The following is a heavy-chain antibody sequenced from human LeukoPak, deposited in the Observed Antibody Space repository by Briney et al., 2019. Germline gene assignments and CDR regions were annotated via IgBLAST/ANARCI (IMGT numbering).Heavy chain of an antibody. J-gene: IGHJ4*02. CDR2: IYYSGST. CDR1: GDSTSSDRYY. CDR3: ARGRPYTGGYHLDY. V-gene: IGHV4-39*01. D-gene: IGHD1-26*01. Sequence: SETLSLTCTISGDSTSSDRYYGGWVRQPPGKGLEWIGNIYYSGSTYYNPSLKSRVTMSVDTSKNQFFLKLNSVTTADTAVYYCARGRPYTGGYHLDYWGQGTLVTVSP.